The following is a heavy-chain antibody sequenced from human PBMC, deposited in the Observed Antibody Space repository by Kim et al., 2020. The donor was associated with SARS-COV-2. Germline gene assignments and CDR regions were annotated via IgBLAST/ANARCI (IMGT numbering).Heavy chain of an antibody. CDR1: GYTFTSYD. J-gene: IGHJ4*02. Sequence: ASVKVSCKASGYTFTSYDMHWVRQAPGQGLEWMGIINTSDGITNYAQKFQGRVTMTRDTSTSTVYMELSSLRSEDTAVYYCAKYSGMNPFDYWGQGTLVT. CDR3: AKYSGMNPFDY. D-gene: IGHD1-26*01. V-gene: IGHV1-46*01. CDR2: INTSDGIT.